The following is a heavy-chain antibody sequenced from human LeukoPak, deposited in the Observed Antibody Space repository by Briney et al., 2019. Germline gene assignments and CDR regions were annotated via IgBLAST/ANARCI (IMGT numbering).Heavy chain of an antibody. J-gene: IGHJ5*02. CDR1: GASMMSY. Sequence: PSETLSLTCSVSGASMMSYWSWIRQPAGKGLEWIGRIYGSGIITYNPSLQSRVTMSVDTSKNQFSLKLTSVTAADTATYYCARDSGTTGEVGFDPWGQGIRVTVSS. CDR2: IYGSGII. CDR3: ARDSGTTGEVGFDP. D-gene: IGHD3-10*01. V-gene: IGHV4-4*07.